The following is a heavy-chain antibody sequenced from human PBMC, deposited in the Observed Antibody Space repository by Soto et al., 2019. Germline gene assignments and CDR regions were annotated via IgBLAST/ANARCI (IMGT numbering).Heavy chain of an antibody. CDR1: GFTFSSYA. D-gene: IGHD3-9*01. J-gene: IGHJ6*02. CDR2: ISGGGGST. CDR3: AKDTQASILGMDV. V-gene: IGHV3-23*01. Sequence: EVQLLESGGGLVQPGGSLRLSCAASGFTFSSYAMSWVRQAPGKGLEWVSSISGGGGSTYYADSVKGLFIVSRDNSKNTLHLQMKSLRVEDTAVYYCAKDTQASILGMDVWGQGTTVIVSS.